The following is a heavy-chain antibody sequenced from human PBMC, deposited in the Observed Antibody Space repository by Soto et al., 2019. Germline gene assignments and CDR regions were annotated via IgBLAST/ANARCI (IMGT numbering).Heavy chain of an antibody. D-gene: IGHD5-18*01. CDR1: GFTFSTYG. CDR3: GRDGALGDTAVVDS. Sequence: QVQLVESGGGVVQPGTSLRLSCAASGFTFSTYGMHWVRQAPGKGLEWVAVIWYDGSNKYHGDSLKGRFTISRDNSKNPLYLQMTTLRAEDTAVCYCGRDGALGDTAVVDSWGQGTRVTVSS. V-gene: IGHV3-33*01. CDR2: IWYDGSNK. J-gene: IGHJ4*02.